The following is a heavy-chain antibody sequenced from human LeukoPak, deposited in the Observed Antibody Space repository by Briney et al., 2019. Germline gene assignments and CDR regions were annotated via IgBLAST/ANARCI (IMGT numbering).Heavy chain of an antibody. V-gene: IGHV3-30*02. D-gene: IGHD3-16*01. CDR1: GFTLSSYG. CDR3: ARSRYDYIWGIDY. J-gene: IGHJ4*02. CDR2: IRYDGSNK. Sequence: GGSLRLSCAASGFTLSSYGMHWVRQAPGKGLEWVAFIRYDGSNKYYADSVKGRFTISRDNSKNTLYLQMNSLRDEDTAVFYCARSRYDYIWGIDYWGQGTLVTISS.